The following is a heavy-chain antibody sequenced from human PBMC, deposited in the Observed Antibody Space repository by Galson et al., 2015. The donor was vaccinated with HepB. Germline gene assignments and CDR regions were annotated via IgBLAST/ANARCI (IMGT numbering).Heavy chain of an antibody. CDR1: GYTFTSYA. D-gene: IGHD2-2*01. CDR3: ARVGYCSSTSCRGYNWFDP. CDR2: INAGNGNT. V-gene: IGHV1-3*01. Sequence: SVKVSCKASGYTFTSYAMHWVRQAPGQRLEWMGWINAGNGNTKYSQKFQGRVTITRDTSASTAYMELSSLRSEDTAVYYCARVGYCSSTSCRGYNWFDPWGQGTLVTVSS. J-gene: IGHJ5*02.